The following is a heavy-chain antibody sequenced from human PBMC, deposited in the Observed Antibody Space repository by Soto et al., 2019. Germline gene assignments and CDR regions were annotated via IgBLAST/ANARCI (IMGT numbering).Heavy chain of an antibody. D-gene: IGHD2-2*01. J-gene: IGHJ3*02. CDR2: IIPIFGTA. CDR3: ARGGEFIVVVPAAVSELVAENAFDI. V-gene: IGHV1-69*01. CDR1: GGTFSSYA. Sequence: QVQLVQSGAEVKKPGSSVKVSCKGSGGTFSSYAISWVRQAPGQGLEWMGGIIPIFGTANYAQKFQGRVTITADESTSTAYMELSSLRSEDTAVYYCARGGEFIVVVPAAVSELVAENAFDIWGQGTMVTVSS.